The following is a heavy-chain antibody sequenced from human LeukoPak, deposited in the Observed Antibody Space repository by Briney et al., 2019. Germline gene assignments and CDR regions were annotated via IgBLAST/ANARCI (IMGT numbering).Heavy chain of an antibody. Sequence: PGGSLRLSCAASGFTFSSYGMHWVRQAPGKGLEWVAFIRYDGSNKYYADSVKGRFTISRDNSKNTLYLQMNSLRAEDTAVYYCAKKGGAQNRYRPLFWWFDPWGQGTLVTVSS. D-gene: IGHD2-2*01. CDR3: AKKGGAQNRYRPLFWWFDP. CDR2: IRYDGSNK. J-gene: IGHJ5*02. CDR1: GFTFSSYG. V-gene: IGHV3-30*02.